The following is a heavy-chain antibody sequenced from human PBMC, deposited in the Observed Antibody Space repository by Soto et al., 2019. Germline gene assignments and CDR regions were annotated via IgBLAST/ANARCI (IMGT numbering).Heavy chain of an antibody. D-gene: IGHD3-10*01. CDR3: ATTPWGVRGVVDY. Sequence: QVQLVESGGGVVQPGRSLRLSCAASGFTFSSYGMHWVRQAPGKGLEWVAVISYDGSNKYYADSAKGRFTISRDNSKNTLYLQMNSLRAEDTAVYYCATTPWGVRGVVDYWGQGTLVTVSS. J-gene: IGHJ4*02. CDR2: ISYDGSNK. V-gene: IGHV3-30*03. CDR1: GFTFSSYG.